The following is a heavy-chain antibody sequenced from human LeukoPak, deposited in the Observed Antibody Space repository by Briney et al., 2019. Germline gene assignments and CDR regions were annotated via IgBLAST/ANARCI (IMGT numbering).Heavy chain of an antibody. CDR1: GFTFGDYA. J-gene: IGHJ4*02. CDR2: IRSKAYGGTT. V-gene: IGHV3-49*03. Sequence: GGSLRLSCTASGFTFGDYAMSWFRQAPGKGLEWVGFIRSKAYGGTTEYAASVKGRFTISRDDSKSIAYLQMNSLKTEDTAVYYCTRDLGSGSYYHSSFDYWGQGTLVTVSS. CDR3: TRDLGSGSYYHSSFDY. D-gene: IGHD3-10*01.